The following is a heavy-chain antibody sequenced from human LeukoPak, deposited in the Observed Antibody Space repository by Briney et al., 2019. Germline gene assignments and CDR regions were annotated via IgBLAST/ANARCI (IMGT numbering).Heavy chain of an antibody. D-gene: IGHD3-22*01. CDR3: ARESQRYYDSSGYYYGY. V-gene: IGHV3-23*01. J-gene: IGHJ4*02. Sequence: GGSLRLSCEASGFTFNNYAMSWVRQTPGKGLEWVAATVGGRPDTYHADSVKGRFTVSRDDSRSTLFLQMNSLRVEDTAVYYCARESQRYYDSSGYYYGYWGQGTLVTVSS. CDR1: GFTFNNYA. CDR2: TVGGRPDT.